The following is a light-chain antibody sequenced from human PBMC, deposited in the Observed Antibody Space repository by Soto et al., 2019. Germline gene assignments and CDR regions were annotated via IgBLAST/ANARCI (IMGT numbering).Light chain of an antibody. Sequence: QSVLTQPPSVSGAPGQRVTISCTGSGADYDVHWCKQLPGSAPKLLIYGNTNRPSGVPDRFSGSKSGTSASLAITGLRAEDEADYYCQSYDSSLSVSYVFGTGTKVTVL. J-gene: IGLJ1*01. V-gene: IGLV1-40*01. CDR2: GNT. CDR1: GADYD. CDR3: QSYDSSLSVSYV.